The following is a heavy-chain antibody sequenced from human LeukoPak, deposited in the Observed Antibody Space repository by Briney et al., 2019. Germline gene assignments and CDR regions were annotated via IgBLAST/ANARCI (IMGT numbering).Heavy chain of an antibody. CDR3: ASGANYGDYSYYFGY. CDR2: IYYSGST. Sequence: SETLSLTCTVSGGSISSSSYYWGWIRQPPGKGLEWIGSIYYSGSTYYNPSLKSRVTISVDTSKNQFSLKLSSVTAADTAVYYCASGANYGDYSYYFGYWGQGTLVTVSS. J-gene: IGHJ4*02. V-gene: IGHV4-39*01. CDR1: GGSISSSSYY. D-gene: IGHD4-17*01.